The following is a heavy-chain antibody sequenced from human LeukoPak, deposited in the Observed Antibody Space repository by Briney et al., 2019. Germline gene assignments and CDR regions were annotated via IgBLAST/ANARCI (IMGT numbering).Heavy chain of an antibody. V-gene: IGHV1-8*01. D-gene: IGHD3-3*01. CDR1: GYTFTSYD. CDR3: ARVDFGVVEFDP. CDR2: MNPNSGNT. J-gene: IGHJ5*02. Sequence: ASVKVSCKASGYTFTSYDINWVRQATGQGLEWMGWMNPNSGNTGYAQKFQGRVTMTRNASISTAYMELSSLRSEDTAVYYCARVDFGVVEFDPWGQGTLVTVSS.